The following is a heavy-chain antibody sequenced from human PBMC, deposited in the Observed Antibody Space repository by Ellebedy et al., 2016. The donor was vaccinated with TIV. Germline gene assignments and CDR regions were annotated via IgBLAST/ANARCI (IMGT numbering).Heavy chain of an antibody. Sequence: SETLSLTXTVPGGSISSYYWSWIRQPPGKGLEWIGYIYYSGSTNYNPSLKSRVTISVDTSKNQFSLKLSSVTAADTAVYYCARHSAYCGGDCYAAYFDLWGRGTLVTVSS. V-gene: IGHV4-59*01. D-gene: IGHD2-21*02. J-gene: IGHJ2*01. CDR3: ARHSAYCGGDCYAAYFDL. CDR2: IYYSGST. CDR1: GGSISSYY.